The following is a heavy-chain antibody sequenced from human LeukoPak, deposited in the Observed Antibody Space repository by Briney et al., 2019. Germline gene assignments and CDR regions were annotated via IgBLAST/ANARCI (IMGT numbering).Heavy chain of an antibody. J-gene: IGHJ3*02. D-gene: IGHD5-12*01. CDR2: VYYSGST. CDR1: GGTISGSSYY. CDR3: ARHSRSGYGDYESAFDI. V-gene: IGHV4-39*01. Sequence: SETLSLTCTVSGGTISGSSYYWGWIRQPPGKGLEWIGSVYYSGSTYYNPSLKSRITISVDTSKNQFSLKLRSVTAADTAVYYCARHSRSGYGDYESAFDIWGQGTMVTVSS.